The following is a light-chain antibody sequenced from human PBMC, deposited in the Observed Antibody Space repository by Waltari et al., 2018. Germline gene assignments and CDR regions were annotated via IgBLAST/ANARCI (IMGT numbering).Light chain of an antibody. J-gene: IGLJ2*01. CDR2: DAT. V-gene: IGLV2-14*03. CDR1: SSDVGTYKF. Sequence: QSALTQPASVSGSPGHSITISCTGTSSDVGTYKFVSWYHQHPGKVPKLIIYDATDRPSGVSSRFSGSKSGNTASLTISGLQAEDEGDYYCNSYTTSGTVVFGGGTKLTVL. CDR3: NSYTTSGTVV.